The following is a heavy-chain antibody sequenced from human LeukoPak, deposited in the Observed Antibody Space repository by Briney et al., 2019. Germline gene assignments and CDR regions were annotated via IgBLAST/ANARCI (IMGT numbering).Heavy chain of an antibody. CDR2: IRYDGSNK. D-gene: IGHD5-18*01. Sequence: GGSLRLSCAASGLTFSSYGMHWVRQAPGKGLEWVAFIRYDGSNKYYADSVKGRFTISRDNSKNTLYLQMNSLRAEDTAVYYCAKDLNSYGYAFDYWGQGTLVTVSS. CDR3: AKDLNSYGYAFDY. CDR1: GLTFSSYG. V-gene: IGHV3-30*02. J-gene: IGHJ4*02.